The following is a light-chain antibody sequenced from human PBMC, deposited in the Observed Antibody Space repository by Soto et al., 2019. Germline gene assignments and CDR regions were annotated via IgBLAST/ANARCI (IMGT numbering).Light chain of an antibody. V-gene: IGKV1-5*01. CDR2: DAS. J-gene: IGKJ5*01. Sequence: DIQIPQSPSTLSASVAATPTITCRASQSLRGWLAWYQQRPGKAPKALIYDASTLASGVPSRFNGSGSGTEFTLTISSLQPDDFATYYCQQYITYSTFGQGTRLEIK. CDR3: QQYITYST. CDR1: QSLRGW.